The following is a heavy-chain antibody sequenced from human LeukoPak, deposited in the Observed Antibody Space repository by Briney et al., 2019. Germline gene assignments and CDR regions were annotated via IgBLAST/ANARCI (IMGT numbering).Heavy chain of an antibody. CDR3: ARIVVVPAAIRADYYYYMDV. D-gene: IGHD2-2*02. Sequence: SETLSLTCTVSGGSISSYYWSWIRQPPGKGLEWIGYIYYSGSTNYNPSLKSRVTISVDTSKNQFSLKLSSVTAADTAVYYCARIVVVPAAIRADYYYYMDVWGKGPRSPSP. J-gene: IGHJ6*03. V-gene: IGHV4-59*08. CDR1: GGSISSYY. CDR2: IYYSGST.